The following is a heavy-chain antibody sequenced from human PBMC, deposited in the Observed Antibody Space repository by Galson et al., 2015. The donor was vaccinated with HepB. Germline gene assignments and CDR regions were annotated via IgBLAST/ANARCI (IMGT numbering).Heavy chain of an antibody. D-gene: IGHD3-22*01. CDR3: AKSGYDGSGYGFNDY. CDR1: GFTFGNSA. CDR2: ISTSGDRS. Sequence: SLRLSCAASGFTFGNSAMTWVRHVPGKGLEWVSGISTSGDRSYYPDSVRGRFSMTRDNSKNTVYLEMIGLRPEDTAIYYCAKSGYDGSGYGFNDYWGQGTQVTVTS. V-gene: IGHV3-23*01. J-gene: IGHJ4*02.